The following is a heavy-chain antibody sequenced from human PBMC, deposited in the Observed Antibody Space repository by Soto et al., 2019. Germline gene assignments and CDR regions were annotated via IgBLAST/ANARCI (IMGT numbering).Heavy chain of an antibody. J-gene: IGHJ5*02. V-gene: IGHV4-34*01. CDR3: ARGPYYDFWSGYAWFDP. Sequence: SETLSLTCAVYGGSFSGYYWSWIRQPPGKGLEWIGEINHSGSTNYNPSLKSRVTISVDTSKNQFSLKLSSVTAADTAVYYCARGPYYDFWSGYAWFDPWGQGTLVTVSS. D-gene: IGHD3-3*01. CDR2: INHSGST. CDR1: GGSFSGYY.